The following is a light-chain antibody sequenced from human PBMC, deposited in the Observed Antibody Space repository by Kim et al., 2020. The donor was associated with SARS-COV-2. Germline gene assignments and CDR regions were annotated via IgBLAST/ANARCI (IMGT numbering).Light chain of an antibody. CDR1: QSVSSSY. V-gene: IGKV3-20*01. J-gene: IGKJ1*01. Sequence: PGERATLSCRASQSVSSSYLAWYQQKPGQAPRLLIYGASSRATGIPDRFSGSGSGTDFTLTISRLEPEDFAVYYCQQYGSSLSWTFGQGTKVDIK. CDR2: GAS. CDR3: QQYGSSLSWT.